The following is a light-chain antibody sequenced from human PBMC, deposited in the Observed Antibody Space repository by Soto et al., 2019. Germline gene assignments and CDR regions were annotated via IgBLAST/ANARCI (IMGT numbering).Light chain of an antibody. Sequence: DIQMTQSPSAVSASVGDRVTITCRASQGISNYLAWFQLKQGKVPKXLIYAASSLQSGVPSRFSGSGSGTELTITISSLQPEDGETYYCLQHNSYPGTFGQGTKVDIK. CDR1: QGISNY. J-gene: IGKJ1*01. CDR3: LQHNSYPGT. CDR2: AAS. V-gene: IGKV1-17*03.